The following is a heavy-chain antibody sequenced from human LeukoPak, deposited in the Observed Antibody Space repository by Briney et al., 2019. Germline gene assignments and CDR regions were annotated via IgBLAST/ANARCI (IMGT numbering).Heavy chain of an antibody. CDR3: ARGYSGSYRVDY. D-gene: IGHD1-26*01. CDR1: GFTFSSYW. CDR2: ISSDGSST. J-gene: IGHJ4*02. Sequence: GGSLRLPCAASGFTFSSYWMHWVRQAPGKGLVWVSRISSDGSSTTYADSVKGRFTISRDNAKNTLYLQMNSLRAEDTAAYYCARGYSGSYRVDYWGQGTLVTVSS. V-gene: IGHV3-74*01.